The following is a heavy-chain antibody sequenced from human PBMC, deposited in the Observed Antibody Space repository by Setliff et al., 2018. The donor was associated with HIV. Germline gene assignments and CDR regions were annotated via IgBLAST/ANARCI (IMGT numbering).Heavy chain of an antibody. CDR3: ARVSITYWYSIPTFYYYYMDV. V-gene: IGHV4-38-2*01. CDR1: GYSISSGYY. Sequence: PSETLSLTCAVSGYSISSGYYWGWIRQPPGKRLEWIGSIYHSGSTYYNPSLKRRVTIAVDTSNNQFSLKLRSVTAADTAMYYCARVSITYWYSIPTFYYYYMDVWGKGTKVTVSS. CDR2: IYHSGST. J-gene: IGHJ6*03. D-gene: IGHD2-15*01.